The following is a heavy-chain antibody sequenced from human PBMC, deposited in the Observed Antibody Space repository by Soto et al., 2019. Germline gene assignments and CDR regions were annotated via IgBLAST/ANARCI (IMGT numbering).Heavy chain of an antibody. Sequence: QITLKESGPTLVKPTQTLTLTCTFSGFSLSTSGVGVDWIRQPPGKALEWLALIYWDDEKRYSPSLKSRLTTTKHTSKNQVVLTMTNMDPVDTATYYCAPRHTLIAGDAFYIWGQGTMVTVSS. V-gene: IGHV2-5*02. CDR1: GFSLSTSGVG. J-gene: IGHJ3*02. CDR3: APRHTLIAGDAFYI. D-gene: IGHD6-13*01. CDR2: IYWDDEK.